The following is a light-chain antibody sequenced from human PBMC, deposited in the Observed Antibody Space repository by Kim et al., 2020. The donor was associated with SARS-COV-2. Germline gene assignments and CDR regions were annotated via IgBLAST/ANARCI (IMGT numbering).Light chain of an antibody. V-gene: IGKV3-15*01. CDR3: QRYNNWAYT. Sequence: EIVMTQSPATLSVSPGERATLSCRASQSVSSNLAWYQQTPGQAPRLLIYGASTRATGIPARFSGSGSGTEFTLTISSLQSEDFAVYYCQRYNNWAYTLRQGKKLE. CDR2: GAS. J-gene: IGKJ2*01. CDR1: QSVSSN.